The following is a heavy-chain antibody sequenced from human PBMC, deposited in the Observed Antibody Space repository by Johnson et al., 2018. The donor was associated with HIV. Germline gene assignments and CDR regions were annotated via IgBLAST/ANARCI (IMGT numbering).Heavy chain of an antibody. Sequence: QVQLVESGGGVVQPGRSLRLSCAASGFTFSSYAMHWVRQAPGKGLEWVAVISYDGSYKYYADSVKGRFTISRDNSKNTLYLQMNSLSAEDTAVYYCAKALPGYSSTPQAFDIWGQGTLVTVSS. J-gene: IGHJ3*02. CDR3: AKALPGYSSTPQAFDI. V-gene: IGHV3-30-3*01. D-gene: IGHD6-13*01. CDR1: GFTFSSYA. CDR2: ISYDGSYK.